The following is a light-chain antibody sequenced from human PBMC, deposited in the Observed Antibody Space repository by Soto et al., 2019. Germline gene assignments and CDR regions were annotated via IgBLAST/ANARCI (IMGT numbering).Light chain of an antibody. CDR1: QSVNSNY. CDR2: GAS. J-gene: IGKJ4*01. Sequence: EIVLMQSPGTLSLSPGERATLSCRASQSVNSNYLAWYQQRPGQAPRLLIYGASDRASGVPDRFSGSGSGTDFTLTISRLEPEDFAVYHCQQYASSPQFTFGGGTKV. V-gene: IGKV3-20*01. CDR3: QQYASSPQFT.